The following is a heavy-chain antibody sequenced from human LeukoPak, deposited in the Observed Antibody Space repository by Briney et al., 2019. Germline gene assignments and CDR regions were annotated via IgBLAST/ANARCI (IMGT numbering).Heavy chain of an antibody. Sequence: SGTPSLTCAVSGGSFSGYYWSWSRHNPGKGLGRIGEINHSGSTNYNPSLKSRVTISVDTSKNQFSLKLSSVAAADTAVYYCARASTTVVTPLDYWGQGTLVTVSS. CDR1: GGSFSGYY. J-gene: IGHJ4*02. CDR2: INHSGST. V-gene: IGHV4-34*01. D-gene: IGHD4-23*01. CDR3: ARASTTVVTPLDY.